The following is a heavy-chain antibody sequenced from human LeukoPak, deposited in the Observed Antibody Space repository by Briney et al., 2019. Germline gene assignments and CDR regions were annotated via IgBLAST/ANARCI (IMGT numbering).Heavy chain of an antibody. V-gene: IGHV3-30*02. CDR1: GFRCSTSG. D-gene: IGHD3-10*01. J-gene: IGHJ5*02. Sequence: GGSLRLSCAASGFRCSTSGIHWVRQAPGKGLEWVAFIRYDGSNKYYADSVKGRFTISRDNSKNTLYLQMNSLRAEDTAVNYCARAPGGYNWFDPWGQGTLVTVSS. CDR2: IRYDGSNK. CDR3: ARAPGGYNWFDP.